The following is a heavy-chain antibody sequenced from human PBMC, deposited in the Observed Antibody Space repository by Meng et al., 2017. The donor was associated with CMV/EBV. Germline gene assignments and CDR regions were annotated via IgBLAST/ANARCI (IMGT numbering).Heavy chain of an antibody. CDR3: ARGGFIVATILVVQNWFDP. CDR1: GYTFTSYG. V-gene: IGHV1-69*05. Sequence: SAKVSCKASGYTFTSYGISGVRQAPGQGLEWMGGIIPIFGTANYAQKFQGRVTITTDESTSTAYMELSSLRSEDTAVYYCARGGFIVATILVVQNWFDPWGQGTLVTVSS. D-gene: IGHD5-12*01. CDR2: IIPIFGTA. J-gene: IGHJ5*02.